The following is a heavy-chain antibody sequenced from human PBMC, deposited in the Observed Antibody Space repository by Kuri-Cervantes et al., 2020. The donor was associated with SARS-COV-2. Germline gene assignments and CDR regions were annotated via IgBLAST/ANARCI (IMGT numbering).Heavy chain of an antibody. J-gene: IGHJ5*02. V-gene: IGHV4-34*01. Sequence: ESLKISCAVYGGSFSGYYWSWIRQPPGKGLEWIGEINHSGSTNYNPSLKSRVSISLDTSKNQFSLNLSSVTAADTAVYYCARYCSGSSCQGANWFDPWGQGTLVTVSS. CDR1: GGSFSGYY. CDR3: ARYCSGSSCQGANWFDP. CDR2: INHSGST. D-gene: IGHD2-2*01.